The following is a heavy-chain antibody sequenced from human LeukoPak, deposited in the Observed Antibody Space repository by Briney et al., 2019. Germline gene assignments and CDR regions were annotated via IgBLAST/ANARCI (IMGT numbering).Heavy chain of an antibody. Sequence: GGSLRLSCAASGFTFSSYSMNWVRQAPGKGLEWVSYISSSSSTIYYADSVKGRFTISRDNSKNTLYLQMNSLRAEDTAVYYCAKEEDIVVVPAALDYWGQGTLVTVSS. CDR3: AKEEDIVVVPAALDY. CDR1: GFTFSSYS. CDR2: ISSSSSTI. J-gene: IGHJ4*02. V-gene: IGHV3-48*01. D-gene: IGHD2-2*01.